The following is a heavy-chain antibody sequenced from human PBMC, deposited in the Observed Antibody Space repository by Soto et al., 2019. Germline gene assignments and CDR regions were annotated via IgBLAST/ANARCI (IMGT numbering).Heavy chain of an antibody. D-gene: IGHD1-1*01. CDR2: ISAHNGNT. Sequence: QVHLVQSGAEVKKPGASVKVSCKGSGYAFTTYGITGVRQAPGQGLEWLGWISAHNGNTYYAKKLQGRVTVTRDTSTSTADMELGGLRSDDTAVYYCARGRYGDYWGQGALVTVSS. CDR1: GYAFTTYG. CDR3: ARGRYGDY. J-gene: IGHJ4*02. V-gene: IGHV1-18*01.